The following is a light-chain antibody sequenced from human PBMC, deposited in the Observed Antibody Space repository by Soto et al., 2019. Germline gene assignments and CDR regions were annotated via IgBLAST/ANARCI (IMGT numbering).Light chain of an antibody. J-gene: IGKJ5*01. CDR3: MQGTHWPPIT. CDR2: KVS. CDR1: QSLVYSDGNTY. V-gene: IGKV2-30*01. Sequence: VVMDQSPLSLPVTLGQPASISCRSSQSLVYSDGNTYLNWFQQRPGQSPRRLIYKVSNRDSGVPDRFSGSGSGTDFTLKISRVEAEDVGVYYCMQGTHWPPITFGQGTRLEIK.